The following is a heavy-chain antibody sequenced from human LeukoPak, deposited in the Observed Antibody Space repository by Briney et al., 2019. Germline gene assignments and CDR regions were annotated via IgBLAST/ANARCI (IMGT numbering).Heavy chain of an antibody. CDR1: GGSIRSHY. J-gene: IGHJ3*01. CDR3: ARDDYGVFDAFDV. V-gene: IGHV4-59*08. Sequence: SETLSLTCTVSGGSIRSHYWSWIRQPPGKGLEWIGYIYNSGSTNYNPSLKSRVTISLDTSKNQFSLHLTSVTAADTAVYFCARDDYGVFDAFDVWGQGTVVTVSS. CDR2: IYNSGST. D-gene: IGHD3-16*01.